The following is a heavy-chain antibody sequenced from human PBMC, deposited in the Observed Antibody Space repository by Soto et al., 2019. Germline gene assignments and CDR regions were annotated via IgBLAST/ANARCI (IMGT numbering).Heavy chain of an antibody. J-gene: IGHJ4*02. D-gene: IGHD3-16*01. CDR2: MYHSGTT. V-gene: IGHV4-38-2*02. CDR3: ARVAFGPIDY. CDR1: NYSISSGYY. Sequence: EPLSLTCTVSNYSISSGYYWGWIRQSPGEGLEWIVSMYHSGTTYYNPSLKSRVTISIDTSKNQFSLKLTSVTSADTAEYFCARVAFGPIDYWGQGTLVTVSS.